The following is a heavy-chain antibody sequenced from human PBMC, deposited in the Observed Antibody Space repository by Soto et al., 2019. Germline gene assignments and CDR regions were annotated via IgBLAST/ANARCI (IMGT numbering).Heavy chain of an antibody. CDR2: IIPIFGTA. CDR1: AGTFSSYA. CDR3: ARDERDDSSGYYEGNYYYGMDV. D-gene: IGHD3-22*01. Sequence: GPSLKVSCKASAGTFSSYAFSWVRQAPGQGLEWMGGIIPIFGTANYAQKFQGRVTITADESTSTAYMELSSLRSEDTAVYYCARDERDDSSGYYEGNYYYGMDVWVQGTTVTVPS. V-gene: IGHV1-69*13. J-gene: IGHJ6*02.